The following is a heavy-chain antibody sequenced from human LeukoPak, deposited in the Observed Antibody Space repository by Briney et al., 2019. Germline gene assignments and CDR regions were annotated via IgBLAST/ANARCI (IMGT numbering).Heavy chain of an antibody. CDR1: GFTFSSYA. CDR2: ISGSGGST. V-gene: IGHV3-23*01. J-gene: IGHJ4*02. D-gene: IGHD2-2*01. CDR3: AKAQGHCSSTSCYESYFDY. Sequence: GGSLRLSCAASGFTFSSYAMSWVRQAPGKWLEWVSAISGSGGSTYYADSVKGRFTISRDNSKNTLYLQMNSLRAEDTAVYYCAKAQGHCSSTSCYESYFDYWGQGTLVTVSS.